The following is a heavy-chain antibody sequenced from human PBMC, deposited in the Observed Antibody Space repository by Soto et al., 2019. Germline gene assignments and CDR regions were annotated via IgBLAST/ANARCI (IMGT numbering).Heavy chain of an antibody. Sequence: AGGSLRLSCAAPGFTFSSYWMSWVRQAPGKGLEWVANIKQDGSEKYYVDSVKGRFTISRDNAKNSLYLQMNSLRAEDTAVYYCAREWQLVYSDAFAIWGQGTMVTVSS. V-gene: IGHV3-7*01. D-gene: IGHD6-6*01. CDR1: GFTFSSYW. CDR3: AREWQLVYSDAFAI. CDR2: IKQDGSEK. J-gene: IGHJ3*02.